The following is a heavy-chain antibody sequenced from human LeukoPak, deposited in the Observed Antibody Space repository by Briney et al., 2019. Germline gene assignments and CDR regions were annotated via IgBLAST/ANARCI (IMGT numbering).Heavy chain of an antibody. Sequence: PGGSLRLSCAASGFTVSSNYMSWVRQAPGKGLEWVSVIYSGGSTYYADSVKGRFTISRHNSKNTLYLQMNSLRAEDTAVYYCARARDCGGDCYSYAFDIWGQGTMVTASS. D-gene: IGHD2-21*02. CDR1: GFTVSSNY. CDR2: IYSGGST. J-gene: IGHJ3*02. V-gene: IGHV3-53*04. CDR3: ARARDCGGDCYSYAFDI.